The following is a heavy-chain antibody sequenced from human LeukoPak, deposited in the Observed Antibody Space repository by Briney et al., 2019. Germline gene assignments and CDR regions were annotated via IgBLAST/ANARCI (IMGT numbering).Heavy chain of an antibody. CDR3: ARADGYCSGGSCYLFAFDI. J-gene: IGHJ3*02. CDR2: IYYSGST. CDR1: GGSISSSSYY. D-gene: IGHD2-15*01. V-gene: IGHV4-39*07. Sequence: PSETLSLTCTVSGGSISSSSYYWGWIRQPPGKGLEWIGSIYYSGSTYYNPSLKSRVTISVDTSKNQFSLKLSSVTAADTAVYYCARADGYCSGGSCYLFAFDIWGQGTMVTVSS.